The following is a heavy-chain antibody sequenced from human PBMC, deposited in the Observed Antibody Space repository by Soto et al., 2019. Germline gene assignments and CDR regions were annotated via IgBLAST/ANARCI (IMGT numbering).Heavy chain of an antibody. D-gene: IGHD6-13*01. CDR3: AKGGPYSSSWYWRPSY. CDR1: GFTFSNYA. V-gene: IGHV3-23*01. CDR2: ISGRGDHT. Sequence: EVQLLESGGGLVQPGGSLRLSCAASGFTFSNYAMTWVRQAPGKGLEWVSAISGRGDHTFYADSVKGRFTISRDNSKNTLFLQINSLRAEDTAIYYCAKGGPYSSSWYWRPSYWGQGTLVTVSS. J-gene: IGHJ4*02.